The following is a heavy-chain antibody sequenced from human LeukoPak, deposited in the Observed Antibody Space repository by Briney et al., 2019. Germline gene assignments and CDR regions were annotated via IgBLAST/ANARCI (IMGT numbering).Heavy chain of an antibody. CDR1: GGSFSGYY. V-gene: IGHV4-34*01. J-gene: IGHJ4*02. CDR3: ARRDSGSYYVDY. Sequence: SETLSLTCAVYGGSFSGYYWSWVRQPPGKGLEWIGEINHSGSTNYNPSLKSRVTISVDTSKNQFSLKLSSVTAADTAVYYCARRDSGSYYVDYWGQGTLVTVSS. CDR2: INHSGST. D-gene: IGHD3-10*01.